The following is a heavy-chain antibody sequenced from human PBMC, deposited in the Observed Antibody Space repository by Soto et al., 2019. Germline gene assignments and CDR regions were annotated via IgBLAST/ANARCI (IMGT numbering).Heavy chain of an antibody. Sequence: SVKVSCKASGYTFTSYGISWVRQAPGQGLEWMGGIIPIFGTANYAQKFQGRVTITADESTSTAYMELSSLRSEDTAVYYCARGNCSGGSCLMNYYYGMDVWGQGTTVTVSS. D-gene: IGHD2-15*01. J-gene: IGHJ6*02. CDR1: GYTFTSYG. V-gene: IGHV1-69*13. CDR2: IIPIFGTA. CDR3: ARGNCSGGSCLMNYYYGMDV.